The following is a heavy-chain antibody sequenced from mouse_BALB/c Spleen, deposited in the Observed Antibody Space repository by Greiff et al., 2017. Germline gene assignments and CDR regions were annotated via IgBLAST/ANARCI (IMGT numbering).Heavy chain of an antibody. CDR3: ARHTYLTTVVADWYFDV. J-gene: IGHJ1*01. D-gene: IGHD1-1*01. CDR1: GYTFTEYI. Sequence: QVQLQQSGAELVKPGASVKLSCKASGYTFTEYIIHWVKQRSGQGLEWIGWFYPGSGSIKYNEKFKDKATLTADKSSSTVYMELSRLTSEDSAVYFCARHTYLTTVVADWYFDVWGAGTTVTVSS. CDR2: FYPGSGSI. V-gene: IGHV1-62-2*01.